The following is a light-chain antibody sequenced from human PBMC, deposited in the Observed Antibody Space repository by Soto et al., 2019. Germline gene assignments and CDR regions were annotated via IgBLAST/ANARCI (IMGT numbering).Light chain of an antibody. J-gene: IGLJ2*01. CDR1: SSDVGGYNY. V-gene: IGLV2-8*01. CDR3: SSYAGSNNLL. Sequence: QSALTQPPSASGSPGHSVTISCTGTSSDVGGYNYVSWYQQHPGKAPQLMFYEVSRRPSGVPDRFSGSKSGNTASLTVSGLQAEDEADFYCSSYAGSNNLLFGGGTKLTVL. CDR2: EVS.